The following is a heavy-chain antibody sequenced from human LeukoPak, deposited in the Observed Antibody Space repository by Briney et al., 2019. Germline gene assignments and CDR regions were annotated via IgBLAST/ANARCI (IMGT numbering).Heavy chain of an antibody. D-gene: IGHD2-21*01. CDR1: GFTFSSYG. J-gene: IGHJ3*02. CDR2: ISYDGSNK. CDR3: AKDLIVVVNTGAFDI. Sequence: GRSLRLSCAASGFTFSSYGMHWVRQAPGKGPEWVAVISYDGSNKYYADSVKGRFTISRDNSKNTLYLQMNSLRAEDTAVYYCAKDLIVVVNTGAFDIWGQGTMVTVSS. V-gene: IGHV3-30*18.